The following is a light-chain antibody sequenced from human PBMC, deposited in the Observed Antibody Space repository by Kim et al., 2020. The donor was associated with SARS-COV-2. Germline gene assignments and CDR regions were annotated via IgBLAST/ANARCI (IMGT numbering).Light chain of an antibody. CDR1: SHRSFY. Sequence: VPLGQTVTITGQGDSHRSFYASWYQQKPGQAPVLVIYGKNNRPSGIPDRFSGSSSGNTASLTITGAQAEDEADYYCNSRDSSGNHPFGGGTQLTVL. CDR3: NSRDSSGNHP. V-gene: IGLV3-19*01. CDR2: GKN. J-gene: IGLJ2*01.